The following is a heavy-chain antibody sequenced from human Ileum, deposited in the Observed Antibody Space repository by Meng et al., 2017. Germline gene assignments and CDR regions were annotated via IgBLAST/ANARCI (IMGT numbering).Heavy chain of an antibody. CDR3: ASTSGSYGKYYFDY. V-gene: IGHV3-11*01. D-gene: IGHD1-26*01. J-gene: IGHJ4*02. CDR2: ISSSGSTI. CDR1: GFTFSDYY. Sequence: GESLKISCAASGFTFSDYYMSWIRQAPGKGLEWVSYISSSGSTIYYADSVKGRFTISRDNAKNSLYLQMNSLRAEDTAVYYCASTSGSYGKYYFDYWGQETLVTVSS.